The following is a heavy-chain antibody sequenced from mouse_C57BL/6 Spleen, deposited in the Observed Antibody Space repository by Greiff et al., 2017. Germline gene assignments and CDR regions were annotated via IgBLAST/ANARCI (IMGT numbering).Heavy chain of an antibody. D-gene: IGHD2-1*01. V-gene: IGHV1-22*01. J-gene: IGHJ2*01. CDR1: GYTFTDYN. Sequence: EVQLQQSGPELVKPGASVKMSCKASGYTFTDYNMPWVKQSHGQSLEWIGYINPNNGGTSSNQKFKGKATLTVNKSSSTAYMELRSLTSEDSAVYYCAREGYYGNYVDWGQGTTLTVAS. CDR2: INPNNGGT. CDR3: AREGYYGNYVD.